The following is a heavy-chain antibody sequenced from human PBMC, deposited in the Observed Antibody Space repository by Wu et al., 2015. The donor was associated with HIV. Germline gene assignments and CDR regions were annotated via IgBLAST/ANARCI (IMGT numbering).Heavy chain of an antibody. V-gene: IGHV1-18*01. D-gene: IGHD2-15*01. CDR2: ISAYNGNT. Sequence: QVQLVQSGAEVKKPGASVKVSCKASGYTFTSYGISWVRQAPGQGLEWMGWISAYNGNTNYAQKLQGRVTMTTDTSTSTAYMELRSLRSDDTAVYYCARDQYMARVAVENWFDPVGPGNPGHRLL. CDR1: GYTFTSYG. J-gene: IGHJ5*02. CDR3: ARDQYMARVAVENWFDP.